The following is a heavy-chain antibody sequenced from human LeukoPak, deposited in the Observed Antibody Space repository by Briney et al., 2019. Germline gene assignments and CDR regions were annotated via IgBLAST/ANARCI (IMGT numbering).Heavy chain of an antibody. Sequence: GGSLRLSCAASGFTFSSYWMSWVRQAPGKGLEWVANIKQDGSEKYYVDSVKGRFTISRDNARNSLYLQMNSLRAEDTAVYYCARVNGIAAAGDPFDYWGQGTLVTVSS. CDR2: IKQDGSEK. V-gene: IGHV3-7*01. CDR1: GFTFSSYW. D-gene: IGHD6-13*01. CDR3: ARVNGIAAAGDPFDY. J-gene: IGHJ4*02.